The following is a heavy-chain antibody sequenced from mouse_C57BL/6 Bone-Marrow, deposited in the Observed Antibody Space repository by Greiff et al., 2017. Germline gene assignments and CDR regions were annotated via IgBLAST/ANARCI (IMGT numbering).Heavy chain of an antibody. Sequence: EVKLQESGPELVKPGASVKISCKASGYSFTGYYMNWVKQSPEKSLEWIGEINPSTGGTTYNQKFKAKDTLTVDKSSSTAYMQLKSLTSEDSAVYYCARSGWVDYWGQGTTLTVSS. CDR1: GYSFTGYY. D-gene: IGHD1-1*02. J-gene: IGHJ2*01. V-gene: IGHV1-42*01. CDR3: ARSGWVDY. CDR2: INPSTGGT.